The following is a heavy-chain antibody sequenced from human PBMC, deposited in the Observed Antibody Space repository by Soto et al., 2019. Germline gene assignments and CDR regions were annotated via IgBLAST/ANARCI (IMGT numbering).Heavy chain of an antibody. CDR1: GYTFTSYG. J-gene: IGHJ6*02. CDR2: ISVYNGNT. CDR3: ARAHQIIVPAAVPYHYVLDV. Sequence: QVQLVQSGAEVKKPGASVKVSCKSSGYTFTSYGISWMRLAPGQGLECMGWISVYNGNTNYAQNFQGRVTMTTDTSTSTAYMELRSLGSDDTAVYYCARAHQIIVPAAVPYHYVLDVSGQGTTVTVSS. V-gene: IGHV1-18*01. D-gene: IGHD2-2*02.